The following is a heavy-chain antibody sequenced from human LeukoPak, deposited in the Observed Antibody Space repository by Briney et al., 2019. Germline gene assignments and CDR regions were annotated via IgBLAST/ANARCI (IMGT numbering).Heavy chain of an antibody. CDR3: ARGYSYGSDYYFDY. J-gene: IGHJ4*02. CDR1: GGSISSYY. V-gene: IGHV4-59*01. Sequence: SETLSLTCTVSGGSISSYYWSWIRQPPGKGLEWIGYIYYSGSTNYNPSLKSRVTISVDTSKNQFSLKLSSVTAADTAVYYCARGYSYGSDYYFDYWGQGTLVTVSS. D-gene: IGHD5-18*01. CDR2: IYYSGST.